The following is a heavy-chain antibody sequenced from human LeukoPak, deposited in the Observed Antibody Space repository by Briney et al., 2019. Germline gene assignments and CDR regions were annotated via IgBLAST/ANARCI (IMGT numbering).Heavy chain of an antibody. CDR3: ARAVAGDDAFDI. CDR1: GGSISSSSYY. V-gene: IGHV4-39*07. J-gene: IGHJ3*02. CDR2: IYYSGST. D-gene: IGHD6-19*01. Sequence: SETLSLTCTVSGGSISSSSYYWGWIRQPPGKGPEWIGTIYYSGSTYYNPSLKSRVTISIDTSKNQFSLKLSSVTAADTAVYYCARAVAGDDAFDIWGQGTMVTVSS.